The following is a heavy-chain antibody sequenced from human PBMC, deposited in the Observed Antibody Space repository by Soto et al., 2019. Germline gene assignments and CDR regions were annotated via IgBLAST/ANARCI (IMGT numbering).Heavy chain of an antibody. CDR2: INHSGST. V-gene: IGHV4-34*01. J-gene: IGHJ3*02. CDR1: GGSFSGYY. Sequence: QVQLQQWGAGLLKASKTLSLTCAVYGGSFSGYYWSWIRQPPGKGLEWIGEINHSGSTNYNPSLKSRVTISVDTSKNQFSLKLSSVTAADTAVYYCASPAARDAFDIWGQGTMVAVSS. D-gene: IGHD6-13*01. CDR3: ASPAARDAFDI.